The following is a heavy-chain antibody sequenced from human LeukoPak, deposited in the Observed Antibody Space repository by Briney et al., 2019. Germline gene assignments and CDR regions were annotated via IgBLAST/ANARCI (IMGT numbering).Heavy chain of an antibody. J-gene: IGHJ5*02. D-gene: IGHD1-26*01. V-gene: IGHV3-48*01. CDR2: INTAGSAV. Sequence: GGSLRLFCVASGFSFSTYNMLWVRQTPGKGLEWLFYINTAGSAVHYADSVKDRFTFSRDNAKNSLYLQMNSLRVEDTAIYYCSRVGSVGDGFANWGQGTRFSASP. CDR1: GFSFSTYN. CDR3: SRVGSVGDGFAN.